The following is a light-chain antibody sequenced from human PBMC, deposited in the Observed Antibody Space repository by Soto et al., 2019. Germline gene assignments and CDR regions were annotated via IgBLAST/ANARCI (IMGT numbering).Light chain of an antibody. CDR1: QSVSNFY. J-gene: IGKJ4*01. CDR3: QQYGSSPLT. V-gene: IGKV3-20*01. Sequence: DIVLTQSPGTLSLSPGERARLSCRASQSVSNFYLAWYQQNPGQAPRLLIYDASTRATGIPDRFSGSGSGTDFTLTISRLEPEDFAVYYCQQYGSSPLTFGGGTKVDIK. CDR2: DAS.